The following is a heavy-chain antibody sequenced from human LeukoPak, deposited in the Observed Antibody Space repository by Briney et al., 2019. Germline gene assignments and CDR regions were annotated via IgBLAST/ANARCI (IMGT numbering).Heavy chain of an antibody. J-gene: IGHJ6*02. V-gene: IGHV4-59*12. CDR1: GGSISSYY. CDR3: ARDQGYCSGGSCYPYYYYGMDV. Sequence: PSETLSLTCTVSGGSISSYYWSWIRQPPGKGLEWIGYIYYSGSTNYNPSLKSRVTISVDTSKNQFSLKLSSVTAADTAVYYCARDQGYCSGGSCYPYYYYGMDVWGQGTTVTVSS. CDR2: IYYSGST. D-gene: IGHD2-15*01.